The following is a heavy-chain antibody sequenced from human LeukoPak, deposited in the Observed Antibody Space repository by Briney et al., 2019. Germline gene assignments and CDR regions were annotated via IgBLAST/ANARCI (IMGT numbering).Heavy chain of an antibody. CDR1: VGTFSSYA. V-gene: IGHV1-69*06. J-gene: IGHJ4*02. CDR3: ARGPPYYYDSSGWSPYYFDY. Sequence: SVNVSCKASVGTFSSYAISWVRQAPGQGLEWMGGIIPIFGTANYAQKFQGRVTITADKSTSTAYMELSSLRSEDTAVYYCARGPPYYYDSSGWSPYYFDYWGQGTLVTVSS. D-gene: IGHD3-22*01. CDR2: IIPIFGTA.